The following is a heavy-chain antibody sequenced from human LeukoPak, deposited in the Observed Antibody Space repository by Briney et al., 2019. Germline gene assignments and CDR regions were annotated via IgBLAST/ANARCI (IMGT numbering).Heavy chain of an antibody. D-gene: IGHD6-19*01. CDR3: AKGAKWRVPLDY. CDR1: GFTFSSYG. J-gene: IGHJ4*02. Sequence: GGSLRLSCAVSGFTFSSYGMHWVRQAPGKGLEWVAVITYDGSIKYYADSLKGRFTVSRDNSKNTMYLQMNSLRVEDTAIYYCAKGAKWRVPLDYWAREPWSPSPQ. CDR2: ITYDGSIK. V-gene: IGHV3-30*18.